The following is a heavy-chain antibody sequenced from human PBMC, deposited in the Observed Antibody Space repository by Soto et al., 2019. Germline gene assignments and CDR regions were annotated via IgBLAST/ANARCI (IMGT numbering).Heavy chain of an antibody. V-gene: IGHV1-18*01. CDR2: ISGYNGNT. CDR3: ARDDRPRAFRNAFDI. J-gene: IGHJ3*02. Sequence: QVQLVQSGAEVKKPGASAKVSCKASGYNFSSYGVSWVRQAPGQGLEWMGWISGYNGNTNYAQKFQGRVTMTTDTSTTTAYMELRSLRSDDTAVYYCARDDRPRAFRNAFDIWGQGTMVTVSS. CDR1: GYNFSSYG. D-gene: IGHD6-6*01.